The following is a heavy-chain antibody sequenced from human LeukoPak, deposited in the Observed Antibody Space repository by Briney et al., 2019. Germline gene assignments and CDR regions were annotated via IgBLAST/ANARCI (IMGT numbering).Heavy chain of an antibody. Sequence: GGALRLSCAATGFTFRSFGIHWVRQAQGKGLEWVAVFWYDGSKKYYAVSVKGRFTSRRDNSKNTLHLQMNSLRAEDTAIYYCAREGGVVVVPAAMRAFDIWGQGTMVTVSS. J-gene: IGHJ3*02. CDR3: AREGGVVVVPAAMRAFDI. CDR2: FWYDGSKK. V-gene: IGHV3-33*01. CDR1: GFTFRSFG. D-gene: IGHD2-2*01.